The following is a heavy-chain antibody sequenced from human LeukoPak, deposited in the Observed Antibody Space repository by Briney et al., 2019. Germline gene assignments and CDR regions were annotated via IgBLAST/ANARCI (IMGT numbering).Heavy chain of an antibody. CDR1: GFIFSTNG. Sequence: GGSLRLSCAASGFIFSTNGMHWVRQAPGKGLEWVSAISGSGGSTYYADSVKGRFTISRDNSKNTLYLQMSSLRAEDTAVYYCAAKTTVWGQGTLVTVSS. CDR3: AAKTTV. V-gene: IGHV3-23*01. J-gene: IGHJ4*02. D-gene: IGHD4-17*01. CDR2: ISGSGGST.